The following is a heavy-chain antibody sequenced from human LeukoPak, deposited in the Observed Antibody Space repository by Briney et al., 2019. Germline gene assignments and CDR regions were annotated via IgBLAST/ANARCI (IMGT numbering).Heavy chain of an antibody. CDR3: ARDLLTGPLRDAFDI. Sequence: ASVKVSCKASGYTFTSYGISWVRQAPGQGLEWMGWISAYNGNTNYAQKLQGRVTMTTDTSTSTAYMELRSLRSDDTAVYYCARDLLTGPLRDAFDIRGQGTMVTVSS. CDR1: GYTFTSYG. V-gene: IGHV1-18*01. CDR2: ISAYNGNT. J-gene: IGHJ3*02. D-gene: IGHD7-27*01.